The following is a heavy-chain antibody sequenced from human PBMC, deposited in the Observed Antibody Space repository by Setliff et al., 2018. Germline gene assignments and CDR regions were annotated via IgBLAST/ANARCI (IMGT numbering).Heavy chain of an antibody. CDR2: VYHRGTT. Sequence: SETLSLTCTVSNGSINRNGYYWAWLRQPPGKGLEWIASVYHRGTTYYNPSLKSRVTTSVDTSKNQFSLKLISVTAADTAVYYCAKDKYSFGSGIYWNSFDLWGQGTMVTVSS. CDR3: AKDKYSFGSGIYWNSFDL. D-gene: IGHD3-10*01. J-gene: IGHJ3*01. CDR1: NGSINRNGYY. V-gene: IGHV4-39*02.